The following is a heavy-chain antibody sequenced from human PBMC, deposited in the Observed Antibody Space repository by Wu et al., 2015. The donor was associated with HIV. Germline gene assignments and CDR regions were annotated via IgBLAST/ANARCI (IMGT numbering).Heavy chain of an antibody. CDR3: ARVGVLVSSAELLEYFQH. CDR1: GYTFTSFN. D-gene: IGHD3-10*01. J-gene: IGHJ1*01. CDR2: INPKSGSA. Sequence: QVQLVQSGAEVKKPGASVRVSCRVSGYTFTSFNINWIRHAPGRGLEWMGWINPKSGSAAFGRDFQGRVSMTKNNSISTVYMELSGVTSADTAIYYCARVGVLVSSAELLEYFQHWGQGTRVVVSS. V-gene: IGHV1-8*02.